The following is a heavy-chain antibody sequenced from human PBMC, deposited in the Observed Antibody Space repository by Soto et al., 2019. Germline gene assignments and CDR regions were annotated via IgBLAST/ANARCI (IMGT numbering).Heavy chain of an antibody. CDR3: AKYLLMDTSSIFDC. Sequence: GVSVKLSCAVSGFTPINLGIAWGRLDPGKGLEWVSPISGSSSDKFYTDSLEGRFTISRDNSKNTLYLEMNNLRADDSAVYYWAKYLLMDTSSIFDCWGQGALVTGSS. D-gene: IGHD2-8*01. V-gene: IGHV3-23*01. CDR2: ISGSSSDK. CDR1: GFTPINLG. J-gene: IGHJ4*02.